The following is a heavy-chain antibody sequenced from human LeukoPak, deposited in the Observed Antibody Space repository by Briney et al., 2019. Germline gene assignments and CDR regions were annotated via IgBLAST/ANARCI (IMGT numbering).Heavy chain of an antibody. D-gene: IGHD3-22*01. J-gene: IGHJ4*02. CDR2: INPRCCST. CDR3: ARNYYDSSGLFDY. Sequence: ASVKVSCKASGYTFTSYYLHWVRQAPGHGLEWRGIINPRCCSTSYAQKFHGRVTMTRDTSTSTVYMELSSLRSEDTAVYYCARNYYDSSGLFDYWGQGTLVTVSS. V-gene: IGHV1-46*01. CDR1: GYTFTSYY.